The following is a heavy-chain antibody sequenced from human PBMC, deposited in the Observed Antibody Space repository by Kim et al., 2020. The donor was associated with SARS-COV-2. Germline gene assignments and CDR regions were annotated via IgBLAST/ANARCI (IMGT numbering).Heavy chain of an antibody. Sequence: SETLSLTCAVYGGSFSGYYWSWIRQPPGKGLEWIGEINHSGSTNYNPSLKSRVTISVDTSKNQFSLKLSSVTAADTAVYYCARGLGYYYGSGSYYRGAFDIWGQGTMVTVSS. V-gene: IGHV4-34*01. D-gene: IGHD3-10*01. J-gene: IGHJ3*02. CDR1: GGSFSGYY. CDR3: ARGLGYYYGSGSYYRGAFDI. CDR2: INHSGST.